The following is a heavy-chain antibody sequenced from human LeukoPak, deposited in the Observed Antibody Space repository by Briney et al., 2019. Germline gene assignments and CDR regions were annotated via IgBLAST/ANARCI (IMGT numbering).Heavy chain of an antibody. CDR1: GFSVNRIF. Sequence: GGSLRLSCAVSGFSVNRIFWTWVRQAPGKGLEWVSVIYGGGNTYYADSVKGRFTISTDNSKNTLYLQTNNLRVEDAALYYCAGSAGGALDFWGQGALVTVSS. V-gene: IGHV3-66*01. D-gene: IGHD1-26*01. J-gene: IGHJ4*02. CDR2: IYGGGNT. CDR3: AGSAGGALDF.